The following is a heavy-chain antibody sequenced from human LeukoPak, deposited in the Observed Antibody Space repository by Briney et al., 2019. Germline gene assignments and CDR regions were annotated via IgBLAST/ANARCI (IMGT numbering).Heavy chain of an antibody. CDR2: INHSGST. V-gene: IGHV4-34*01. CDR1: GGSFGGYY. CDR3: ARVSYSSGYHY. Sequence: KASETLSLTCAVYGGSFGGYYWSWIRQPPGKGLEWIGEINHSGSTNYNPSLKSRVTISVDTSKNQFSLKLSSVTAADTAVYYCARVSYSSGYHYWGQGTLVTVSS. D-gene: IGHD3-22*01. J-gene: IGHJ4*02.